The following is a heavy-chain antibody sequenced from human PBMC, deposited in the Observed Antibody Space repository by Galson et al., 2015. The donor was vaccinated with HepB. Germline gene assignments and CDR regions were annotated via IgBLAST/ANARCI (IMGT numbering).Heavy chain of an antibody. V-gene: IGHV1-8*01. CDR2: MNPNNGDT. CDR1: GYTFRNYH. Sequence: SVKVSCKASGYTFRNYHINWVRQGTGQGLEWMGWMNPNNGDTDYAQKFQGRFTMTRNTSISTAYMELSSLRSEDTAVYYCVRVGAGYYDSSGYYSNWFDPWGQGTLVTVSS. D-gene: IGHD3-22*01. J-gene: IGHJ5*02. CDR3: VRVGAGYYDSSGYYSNWFDP.